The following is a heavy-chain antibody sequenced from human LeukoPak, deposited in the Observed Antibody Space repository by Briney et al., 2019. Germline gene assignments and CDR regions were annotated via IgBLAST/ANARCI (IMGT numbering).Heavy chain of an antibody. CDR3: ARGPVTPHYYYGMDV. CDR1: GFTVSSNY. V-gene: IGHV3-66*01. CDR2: IYSGGST. J-gene: IGHJ6*02. D-gene: IGHD4-17*01. Sequence: GGSLRLSCAASGFTVSSNYISWVRQAPGKGLEWVSVIYSGGSTYYADSVKGRFTISRVNSKNTLYLQMNSLRAEDTAVYYCARGPVTPHYYYGMDVWGQGTTVTVSS.